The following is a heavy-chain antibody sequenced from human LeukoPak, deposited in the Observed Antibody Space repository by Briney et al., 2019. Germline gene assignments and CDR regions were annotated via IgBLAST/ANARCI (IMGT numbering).Heavy chain of an antibody. D-gene: IGHD6-13*01. V-gene: IGHV3-30*02. CDR1: GFTFSSYG. CDR2: IRYDGSNK. CDR3: AKDHSVGHSSSPGGVDY. J-gene: IGHJ4*02. Sequence: GGSLRLSCAASGFTFSSYGMHWVRQAPGKGLEWVAFIRYDGSNKYYADSVKGRFTISRDNSKNTLYLQMNSLRAEDTAVYYCAKDHSVGHSSSPGGVDYWGQGTLVTVSS.